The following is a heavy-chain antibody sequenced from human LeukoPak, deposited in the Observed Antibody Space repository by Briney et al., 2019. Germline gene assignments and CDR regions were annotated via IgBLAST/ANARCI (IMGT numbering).Heavy chain of an antibody. J-gene: IGHJ4*02. CDR3: ARTETPMTQGFSFDY. CDR1: EFTFSSYA. CDR2: FHTGGST. D-gene: IGHD5-18*01. V-gene: IGHV3-66*01. Sequence: PGGSLRLSCAASEFTFSSYAMSWVRQGPGKGLEWVSVFHTGGSTYYADSVKGRFTISRDNSKNMVYLQMNNLRAEDTAVYYCARTETPMTQGFSFDYWGQGILVTVSS.